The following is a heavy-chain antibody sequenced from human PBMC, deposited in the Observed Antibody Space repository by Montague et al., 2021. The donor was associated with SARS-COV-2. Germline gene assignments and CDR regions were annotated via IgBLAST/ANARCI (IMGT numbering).Heavy chain of an antibody. CDR1: SGSINYYY. J-gene: IGHJ5*02. Sequence: TLSLTCAVSSGSINYYYLSWIRQSPGKGLEWIGYIYYSGNTNSNPSLKSRVTMSIDTSKNQFSLKLNSVTAADTAVYYCARHWITTIVVVIKGGWFDPWGQGTLVTVSS. D-gene: IGHD3-22*01. CDR2: IYYSGNT. V-gene: IGHV4-59*08. CDR3: ARHWITTIVVVIKGGWFDP.